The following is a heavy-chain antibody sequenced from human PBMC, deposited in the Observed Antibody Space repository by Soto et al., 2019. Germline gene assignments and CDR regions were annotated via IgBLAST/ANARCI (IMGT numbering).Heavy chain of an antibody. Sequence: EVQLLESGGGLVQPGGSLRLSCAASGFTFSSYAKSWVRKAPGKGLEWVSAISGSGASTYYADSVKGRFTISRDNSKNTLYLQMNSLRAEDTAVYYCAHFDWFIDYWGQGTLVTVSS. CDR1: GFTFSSYA. V-gene: IGHV3-23*01. CDR2: ISGSGAST. D-gene: IGHD3-9*01. J-gene: IGHJ4*02. CDR3: AHFDWFIDY.